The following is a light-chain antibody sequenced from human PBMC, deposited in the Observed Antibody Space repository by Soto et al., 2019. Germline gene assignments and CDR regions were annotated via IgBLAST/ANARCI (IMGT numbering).Light chain of an antibody. CDR1: SSNIGTNA. Sequence: QSVLTQPPSGSGTHGQRGTISCSEGSSNIGTNAVNWYQQLPGTAPKLLIYNNNQRPSGVPDRFSGSKSGTSASLAISGLQSEDEADYYCAAWDDSLNGYVFGTGTKVTVL. J-gene: IGLJ1*01. CDR3: AAWDDSLNGYV. CDR2: NNN. V-gene: IGLV1-44*01.